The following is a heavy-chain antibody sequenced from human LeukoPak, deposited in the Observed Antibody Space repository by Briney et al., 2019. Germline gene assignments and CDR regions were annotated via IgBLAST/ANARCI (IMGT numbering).Heavy chain of an antibody. CDR2: ISGSGGST. V-gene: IGHV3-23*01. CDR3: AKHKYYDSSGSPPDY. D-gene: IGHD3-22*01. CDR1: GFTFSSYA. Sequence: GVSLRLSCAASGFTFSSYAMSWVRQAPGKGLEWVSPISGSGGSTYYADSVKGRFTISRDNSKNTLYLQMNSLRAEDTAVYYCAKHKYYDSSGSPPDYWGQGTLVSVSS. J-gene: IGHJ4*02.